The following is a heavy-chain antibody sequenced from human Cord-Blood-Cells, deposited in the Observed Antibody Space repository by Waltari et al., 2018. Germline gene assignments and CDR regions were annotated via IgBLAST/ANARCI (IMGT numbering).Heavy chain of an antibody. D-gene: IGHD6-13*01. J-gene: IGHJ4*02. CDR3: ARGVGKAAAGNFDY. CDR1: GGSFSGYY. Sequence: QVQLPQWGAGLSKPSETLSPTCAVYGGSFSGYYWSWSRKPPGKGLEWIGEINHSGSTNYNPSLKSRVTISVDTSKNQFSLKLSSVTAADTAVYYCARGVGKAAAGNFDYWGQGTLVTVSS. CDR2: INHSGST. V-gene: IGHV4-34*01.